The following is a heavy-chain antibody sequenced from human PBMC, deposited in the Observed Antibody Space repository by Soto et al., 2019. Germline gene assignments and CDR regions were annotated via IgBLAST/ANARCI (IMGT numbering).Heavy chain of an antibody. CDR1: GFTFSSYA. CDR2: ISYDGSNK. CDR3: ARDSGYCSGGSCYRRDYYYYYGMDV. Sequence: GGSLRLSCAASGFTFSSYAMHWVRQAPGKGLGWVAVISYDGSNKYYADSVKGRFTISRDNSKNTLYLQMNSLRAEDTAVYYCARDSGYCSGGSCYRRDYYYYYGMDVWGQGTTVTVSS. J-gene: IGHJ6*02. V-gene: IGHV3-30-3*01. D-gene: IGHD2-15*01.